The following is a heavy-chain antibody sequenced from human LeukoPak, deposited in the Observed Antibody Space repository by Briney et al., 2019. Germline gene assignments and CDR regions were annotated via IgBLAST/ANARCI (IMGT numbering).Heavy chain of an antibody. CDR3: ARRTSGWFFDL. J-gene: IGHJ2*01. V-gene: IGHV4-39*01. CDR1: GGSISSANHY. D-gene: IGHD1-26*01. CDR2: TYYSGST. Sequence: SETLSLTCSVSGGSISSANHYWGWVRQPPGKGLEWIGTTYYSGSTIYSPSLNSRVTISVDTSKNQFSLRLSSVTATDTAVYYCARRTSGWFFDLWGRGTLVTVSS.